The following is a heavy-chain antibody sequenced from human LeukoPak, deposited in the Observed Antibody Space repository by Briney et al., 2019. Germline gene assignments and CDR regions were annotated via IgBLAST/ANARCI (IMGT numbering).Heavy chain of an antibody. CDR3: AKIAAASKVDY. CDR1: GFTFSSYW. J-gene: IGHJ4*02. D-gene: IGHD6-13*01. V-gene: IGHV3-74*01. Sequence: GGSLRLSCAASGFTFSSYWMHWVRQAPGKGLVWVSRINTDGSSTSYADSVKGRFTISRDNAKNTLYLQMNSLRAEDTAVYYCAKIAAASKVDYWGQGTLVTVSS. CDR2: INTDGSST.